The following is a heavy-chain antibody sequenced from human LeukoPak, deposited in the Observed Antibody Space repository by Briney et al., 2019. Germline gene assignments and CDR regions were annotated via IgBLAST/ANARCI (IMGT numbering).Heavy chain of an antibody. V-gene: IGHV3-21*01. Sequence: GGSLRLSCAASGFTFGTYTMNWVRQAPGKGLEWVSSITSSSSYIYYADSVKGRFTISRDNAKNSLYLQMNSLRAEDTAVYYCARDVGYCSSTSCSYHGMDVWGQGTTVTVSS. CDR3: ARDVGYCSSTSCSYHGMDV. CDR2: ITSSSSYI. J-gene: IGHJ6*02. D-gene: IGHD2-2*01. CDR1: GFTFGTYT.